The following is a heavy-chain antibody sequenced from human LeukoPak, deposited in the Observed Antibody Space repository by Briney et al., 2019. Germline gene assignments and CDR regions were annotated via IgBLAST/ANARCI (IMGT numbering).Heavy chain of an antibody. Sequence: PGGSLRLSCPASGFTFHEYAMHWVRQAPGKGLEWVSLISGDGGSTYYADSVKGRFTISRDNNKSSLYLQMNSLRTEDTALYYCAKEEGALDYYYYYGMDVWGQGTTVTVSS. D-gene: IGHD3-16*01. V-gene: IGHV3-43*02. CDR3: AKEEGALDYYYYYGMDV. J-gene: IGHJ6*02. CDR2: ISGDGGST. CDR1: GFTFHEYA.